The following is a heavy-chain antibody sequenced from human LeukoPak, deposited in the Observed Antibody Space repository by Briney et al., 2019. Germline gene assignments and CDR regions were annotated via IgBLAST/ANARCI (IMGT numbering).Heavy chain of an antibody. J-gene: IGHJ5*02. CDR3: ARGSGSSWPLDR. D-gene: IGHD6-13*01. V-gene: IGHV3-53*01. CDR2: MYAGGTT. CDR1: GVIVSRNF. Sequence: GGSLRLSCAASGVIVSRNFMSWVRQAPGKGLQWVAIMYAGGTTDYSDSVRGRVHISRDSSNNTLSLQINSPRAEDTAVYYCARGSGSSWPLDRWGQGALVTVSS.